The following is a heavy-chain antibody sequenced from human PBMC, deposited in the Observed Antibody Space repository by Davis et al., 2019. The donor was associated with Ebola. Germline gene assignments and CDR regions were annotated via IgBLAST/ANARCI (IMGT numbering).Heavy chain of an antibody. D-gene: IGHD3-10*01. V-gene: IGHV3-30*03. CDR2: ISYDGSNK. CDR1: GFTFNTYS. J-gene: IGHJ3*02. CDR3: ASGSGYAFDI. Sequence: GESLKISCAASGFTFNTYSMNWVRQAPGKGLEWVAVISYDGSNKYYADSVKGRFTISRDNSKNTLYLQMNSLRAEDTAVYYCASGSGYAFDIWGQGTMVTVSS.